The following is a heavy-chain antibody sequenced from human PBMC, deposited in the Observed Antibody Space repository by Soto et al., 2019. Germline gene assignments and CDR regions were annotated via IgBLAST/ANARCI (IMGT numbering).Heavy chain of an antibody. CDR2: IYHSGST. CDR1: GCSISSGGYS. Sequence: TLSLTCAVSGCSISSGGYSWSWIRQPPGKGLEWIGYIYHSGSTYYNPSLKSRVTISVDRSKNQFSLKLSSMTAADTAVYYCARHNYGSGSTYLDYWGQGTLVTVSS. V-gene: IGHV4-30-2*01. J-gene: IGHJ4*02. D-gene: IGHD3-10*01. CDR3: ARHNYGSGSTYLDY.